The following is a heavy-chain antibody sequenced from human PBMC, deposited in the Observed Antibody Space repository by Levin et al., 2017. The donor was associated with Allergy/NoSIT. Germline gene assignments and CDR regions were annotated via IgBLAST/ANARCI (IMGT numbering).Heavy chain of an antibody. D-gene: IGHD6-19*01. V-gene: IGHV4-34*01. CDR2: INHSGST. Sequence: SETLSLTCAVYGGSFSGYYWSWIRQPPGKGLEWIGEINHSGSTNYNPSLKSRVTISVDTSKNQFSLKLNSVTAADTAVYYCARSVAGNDYWGQGVLVTVSS. J-gene: IGHJ4*02. CDR1: GGSFSGYY. CDR3: ARSVAGNDY.